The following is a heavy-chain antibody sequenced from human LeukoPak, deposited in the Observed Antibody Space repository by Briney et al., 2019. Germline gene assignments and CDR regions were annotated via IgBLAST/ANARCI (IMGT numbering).Heavy chain of an antibody. Sequence: GGSLRLSCAASGFSFGDYAMNWVRQARGKGLEWVAGVHYNEDKTSYADSVKGRFTISRDNSKNSLYLQINSLRVEDTALYFCARGQWLTEQYFDYWGQGSQVTVSS. CDR2: VHYNEDKT. CDR3: ARGQWLTEQYFDY. D-gene: IGHD3-22*01. CDR1: GFSFGDYA. J-gene: IGHJ4*02. V-gene: IGHV3-20*04.